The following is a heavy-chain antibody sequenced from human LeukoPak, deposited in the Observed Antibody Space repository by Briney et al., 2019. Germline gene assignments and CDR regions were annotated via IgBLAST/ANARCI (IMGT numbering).Heavy chain of an antibody. Sequence: GGSLRLSCAASGFTFSSYGMHWVRQAPGKGLEWVAVISYDGSNKYYADSVKGRFTISRDNSKNTLYLQMNSLRAEDTAFYYCAKDTGASGTYLDAFDFWGQGTMVTVSS. J-gene: IGHJ3*01. V-gene: IGHV3-30*18. CDR3: AKDTGASGTYLDAFDF. CDR2: ISYDGSNK. CDR1: GFTFSSYG. D-gene: IGHD3-10*01.